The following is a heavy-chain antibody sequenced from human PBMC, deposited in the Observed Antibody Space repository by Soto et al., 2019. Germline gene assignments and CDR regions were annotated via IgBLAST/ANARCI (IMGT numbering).Heavy chain of an antibody. D-gene: IGHD2-8*01. CDR2: ISYDGSNK. J-gene: IGHJ4*02. V-gene: IGHV3-30*18. CDR1: GFTFSSYG. CDR3: AKDVGYCTNGVCFNFDY. Sequence: PGGSLRLSCAASGFTFSSYGMHWVRQAPGKGLEWVAVISYDGSNKYYADSVKGRFTISRDNSKTTLYLQMNSLRAEDTAVYYCAKDVGYCTNGVCFNFDYWGQGTLVTVSS.